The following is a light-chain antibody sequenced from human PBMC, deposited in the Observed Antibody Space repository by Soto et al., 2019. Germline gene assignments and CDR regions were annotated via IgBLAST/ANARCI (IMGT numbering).Light chain of an antibody. CDR2: GAS. CDR1: QSVSSSY. Sequence: ENVLTQSPGTLSLSPLERATVCCRASQSVSSSYLAWYQQKPGQAPRLLIYGASSRATGIPDRFSGSGSGTDFTLTISRLEPEDFAVYYCQQYGSSLGVTFGGGTKVDIK. J-gene: IGKJ4*01. CDR3: QQYGSSLGVT. V-gene: IGKV3-20*01.